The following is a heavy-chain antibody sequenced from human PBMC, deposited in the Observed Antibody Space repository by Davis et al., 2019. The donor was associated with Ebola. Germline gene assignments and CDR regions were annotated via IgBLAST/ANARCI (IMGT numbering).Heavy chain of an antibody. D-gene: IGHD6-19*01. J-gene: IGHJ4*02. CDR2: IYPGDSDT. V-gene: IGHV5-51*01. CDR3: ARSRNIISVGGTAYFDY. Sequence: PGGSLRLSCKGSGYSFTTYWIAWVRQMPGKGLEWMGIIYPGDSDTTYSPSFQGHITISVDKSISTAYLQWSSLKASDTAMYYCARSRNIISVGGTAYFDYWGQGTLVTVSS. CDR1: GYSFTTYW.